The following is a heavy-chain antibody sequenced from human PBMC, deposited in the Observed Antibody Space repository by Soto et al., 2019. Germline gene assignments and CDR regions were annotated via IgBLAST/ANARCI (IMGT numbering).Heavy chain of an antibody. CDR1: GVTFRSYA. D-gene: IGHD2-15*01. J-gene: IGHJ1*01. V-gene: IGHV3-23*01. Sequence: PVGFLRLSCAASGVTFRSYAMSWVRQAPGKGLEWVSAISGSGGSTYYADSVKGRFTISRDNSKNTLYLQMNSLRAEDTAVYYCAKVRPVVVVAATGYFQHWGQGTLVTVS. CDR2: ISGSGGST. CDR3: AKVRPVVVVAATGYFQH.